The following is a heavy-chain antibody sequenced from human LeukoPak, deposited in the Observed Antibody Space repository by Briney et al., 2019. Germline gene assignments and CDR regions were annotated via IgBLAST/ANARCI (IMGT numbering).Heavy chain of an antibody. Sequence: PSETLSLTCTVSGGSISSSSYYWGRIRQPPGQGLEWIGSIYYSGSTYYNPSLKRLVTISVDTSKTQFSLKLSSVTAADTAVYYCARRGYSYGYNWFDPWGQGTLVTVSS. CDR3: ARRGYSYGYNWFDP. J-gene: IGHJ5*02. D-gene: IGHD5-18*01. CDR2: IYYSGST. CDR1: GGSISSSSYY. V-gene: IGHV4-39*01.